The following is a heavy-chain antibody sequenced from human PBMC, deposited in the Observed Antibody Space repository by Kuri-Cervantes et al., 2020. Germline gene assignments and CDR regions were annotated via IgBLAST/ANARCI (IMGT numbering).Heavy chain of an antibody. V-gene: IGHV3-13*01. CDR2: IGAGGDT. Sequence: GGSLRLSCAASGFTFSSYDMHWVRQATGKGLEWVSAIGAGGDTYYPGSVKGRSTISRDNAKNSLYLQMNSLRAGDTAVYYCARELSDYDSYGWYLDLWGRGTLVTVSS. CDR1: GFTFSSYD. CDR3: ARELSDYDSYGWYLDL. J-gene: IGHJ2*01. D-gene: IGHD3-22*01.